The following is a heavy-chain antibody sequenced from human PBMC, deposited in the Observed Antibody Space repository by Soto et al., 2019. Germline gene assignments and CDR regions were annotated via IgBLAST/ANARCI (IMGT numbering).Heavy chain of an antibody. J-gene: IGHJ2*01. V-gene: IGHV4-39*01. CDR1: C. CDR2: IYYSGST. Sequence: CRVWKKQPPGRGLEWIGSIYYSGSTYYNPSLKTRVTISADTSKNRFSLKLNSVTASDTAVYYCSRLDHYIRGGITGPAFWRNRTSDL. D-gene: IGHD4-4*01. CDR3: SRLDHYIRGGITGPAFWRNRTSDL.